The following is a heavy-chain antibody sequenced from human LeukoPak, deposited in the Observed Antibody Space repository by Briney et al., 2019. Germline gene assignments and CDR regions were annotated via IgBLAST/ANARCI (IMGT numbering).Heavy chain of an antibody. CDR2: ISRSGSST. Sequence: GGSLRLSCAASGFTFSSYSMNWVRQAPGKGLEWVSYISRSGSSTYYADSAEGRFIISRDNAKNSLYLQMNGLRDEDTAVYYCANILPPRGLQKDYYYYYGMDVCGQGTTVTVSS. J-gene: IGHJ6*02. CDR3: ANILPPRGLQKDYYYYYGMDV. CDR1: GFTFSSYS. D-gene: IGHD3-9*01. V-gene: IGHV3-48*02.